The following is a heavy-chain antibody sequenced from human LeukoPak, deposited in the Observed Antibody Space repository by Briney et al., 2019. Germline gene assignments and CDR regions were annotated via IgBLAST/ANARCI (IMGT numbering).Heavy chain of an antibody. J-gene: IGHJ4*02. D-gene: IGHD4-17*01. CDR3: ARNRGDPSYFDY. CDR1: GFTFNGYS. CDR2: ISTSSSYI. Sequence: PGGSLRLSCTASGFTFNGYSMNWVRQAPGKGLEWVSSISTSSSYIYYADSVKGRFTISRNNPKNSLYLQMNSLRAEDTAVYYCARNRGDPSYFDYWGQGTLVTVSS. V-gene: IGHV3-21*01.